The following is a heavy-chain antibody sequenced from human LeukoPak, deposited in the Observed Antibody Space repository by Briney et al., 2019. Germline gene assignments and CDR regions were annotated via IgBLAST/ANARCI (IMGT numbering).Heavy chain of an antibody. D-gene: IGHD3-10*01. CDR2: IYYSGST. CDR3: ARTRYYYNSRSYGAPYYFDY. Sequence: PSETLSLTCAVSGGSISSNSYYWGWIRQPPGKGLEWIGSIYYSGSTYYNPSLKGRGTISVDTSKNQFSLKLSSVTAADTAVYYCARTRYYYNSRSYGAPYYFDYWGQGTLVTVSS. CDR1: GGSISSNSYY. V-gene: IGHV4-39*01. J-gene: IGHJ4*02.